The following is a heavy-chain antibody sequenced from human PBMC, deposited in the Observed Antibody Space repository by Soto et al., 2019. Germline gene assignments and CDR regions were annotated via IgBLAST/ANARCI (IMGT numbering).Heavy chain of an antibody. V-gene: IGHV1-69*02. CDR3: ATITGYNLGSYYNH. J-gene: IGHJ4*01. CDR2: IIPMLDIA. D-gene: IGHD5-18*01. CDR1: GGTFRNYT. Sequence: QVQLVQSGAEVKMPGSSVKVSCKASGGTFRNYTINWVRQAPGQGLEWMGRIIPMLDIADYAQKLQGRVTINADKSTSTAYMELSSLRSEDTAIYYCATITGYNLGSYYNHWGHGTLVTVSS.